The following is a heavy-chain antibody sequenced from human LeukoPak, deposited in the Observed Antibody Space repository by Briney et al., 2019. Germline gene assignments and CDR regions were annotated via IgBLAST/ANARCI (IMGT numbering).Heavy chain of an antibody. CDR3: ARGPGGSSSSDFDY. J-gene: IGHJ4*02. CDR1: GGSISSSIYY. D-gene: IGHD6-6*01. V-gene: IGHV4-39*07. Sequence: SETLSLTCTVSGGSISSSIYYWGWIRQPPGKGLEWIGSIYYNANTYYNPSLKSRVTISVDTSKNQFSLKLSSVTAADTAVYYCARGPGGSSSSDFDYWGQGTLVTVSS. CDR2: IYYNANT.